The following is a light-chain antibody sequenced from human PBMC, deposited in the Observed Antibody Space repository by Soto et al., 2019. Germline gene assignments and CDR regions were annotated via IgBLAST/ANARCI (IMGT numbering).Light chain of an antibody. CDR3: QQRSNWPT. V-gene: IGKV3-11*01. CDR2: DAS. CDR1: QSVSSY. Sequence: EIVMTQSPATLSVSPGERATLSCRASQSVSSYLAWYQQKPGQAPRLLIYDASNRATGIPAGFSGSGSGTDFTLTISSLEPEDFAVYYCQQRSNWPTFGQGTRLEI. J-gene: IGKJ5*01.